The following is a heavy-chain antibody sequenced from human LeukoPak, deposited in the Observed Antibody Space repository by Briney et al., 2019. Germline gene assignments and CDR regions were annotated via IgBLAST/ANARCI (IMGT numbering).Heavy chain of an antibody. V-gene: IGHV5-51*01. D-gene: IGHD1-26*01. Sequence: GESLKISCKGSGYRFSIYWIAWVRQMPGKGLEWLGIIYPGDPDTRYSPSFQGQVTVSVDNSINTAYLQWSSLEASDTAIYYCARRVGANDAFDFWGQGTMVNVFS. CDR2: IYPGDPDT. CDR1: GYRFSIYW. CDR3: ARRVGANDAFDF. J-gene: IGHJ3*01.